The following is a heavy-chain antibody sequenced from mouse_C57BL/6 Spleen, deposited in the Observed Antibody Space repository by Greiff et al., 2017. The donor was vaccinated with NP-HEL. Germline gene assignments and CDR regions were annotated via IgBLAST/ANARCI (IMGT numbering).Heavy chain of an antibody. Sequence: EVQLQQSGPELVKPGASVKISCKASGYTFTDYYMNWVKQSHGKSLEWIGDINPNNGGTSYNQKFKGKATLTVDKSSSTAYMELRSLTSEDSAVYYCARSTTDTLGLFDYWGQGTTLTVSS. CDR2: INPNNGGT. J-gene: IGHJ2*01. CDR3: ARSTTDTLGLFDY. V-gene: IGHV1-26*01. CDR1: GYTFTDYY. D-gene: IGHD2-2*01.